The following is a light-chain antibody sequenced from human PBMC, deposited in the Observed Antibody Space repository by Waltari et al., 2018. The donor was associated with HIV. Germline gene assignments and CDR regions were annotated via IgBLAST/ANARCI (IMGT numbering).Light chain of an antibody. V-gene: IGLV1-51*01. CDR3: GTWDRSLGGGV. CDR2: DND. CDR1: SSNIRTDY. J-gene: IGLJ3*02. Sequence: QSVLTQPPSVSAAPGPKVAISCSVRSSNIRTDYGSWYQHVPGSAPKLLIYDNDKRPSGTPDRFSGSKSGTSATLDITGLQTGDGADYYCGTWDRSLGGGVFGGGTKLTVL.